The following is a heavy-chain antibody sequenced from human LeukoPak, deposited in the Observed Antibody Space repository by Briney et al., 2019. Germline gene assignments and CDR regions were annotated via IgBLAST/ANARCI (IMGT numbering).Heavy chain of an antibody. CDR1: GYTFTDYY. CDR3: ARVKWSGSFYPVDY. D-gene: IGHD1-26*01. Sequence: ASVKVSCKASGYTFTDYYMHWVRQAPRQGLEWMGWISPNSGGAKYAQKFQGRVIMTRDTTISTAYMELSRLRSDDTAVYYCARVKWSGSFYPVDYWGQGTLVTVSS. CDR2: ISPNSGGA. J-gene: IGHJ4*02. V-gene: IGHV1-2*02.